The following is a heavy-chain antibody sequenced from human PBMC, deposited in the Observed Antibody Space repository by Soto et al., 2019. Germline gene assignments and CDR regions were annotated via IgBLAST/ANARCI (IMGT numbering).Heavy chain of an antibody. CDR2: ISAYNGNT. J-gene: IGHJ6*02. D-gene: IGHD2-8*01. CDR3: ARDKVLVNGRFYYDIDV. CDR1: GYTFTSYG. Sequence: ASVKVSCKASGYTFTSYGISWVRQAPAQGLEWMGWISAYNGNTNYAQKLQGRVTMTTDTSTSTAYMELRSLRSDDTAVYYCARDKVLVNGRFYYDIDVWGQGTTVTVS. V-gene: IGHV1-18*01.